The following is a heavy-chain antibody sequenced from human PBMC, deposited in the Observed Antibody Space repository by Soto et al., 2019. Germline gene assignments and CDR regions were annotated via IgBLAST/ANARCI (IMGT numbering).Heavy chain of an antibody. CDR2: VYRTGST. CDR1: GGSISTSNW. Sequence: QVQLQESGPGLVKPSGTLSLTCAVSGGSISTSNWWSWVRQPPGKGLEWIGEVYRTGSTNYNPSLESRVIVSVDKSKNQFSLKLTSVTAADTAVYYCARARATIAAAAIFDCWGQGTLVTDSS. D-gene: IGHD6-13*01. V-gene: IGHV4-4*02. J-gene: IGHJ4*02. CDR3: ARARATIAAAAIFDC.